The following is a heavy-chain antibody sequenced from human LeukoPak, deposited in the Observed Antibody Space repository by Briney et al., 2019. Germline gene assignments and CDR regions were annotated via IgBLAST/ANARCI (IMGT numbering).Heavy chain of an antibody. CDR1: GFTFSSYV. CDR3: AKVFRSGDLFVTDD. D-gene: IGHD4-17*01. J-gene: IGHJ4*02. Sequence: GGSLRLSRAASGFTFSSYVMSWVRQAPGKGLEWVSGISGSGGDTYYVDSVKGRFTISRDNSKNTPYLQINSLRAEDTAVYHCAKVFRSGDLFVTDDWGQGTLVTVSS. CDR2: ISGSGGDT. V-gene: IGHV3-23*01.